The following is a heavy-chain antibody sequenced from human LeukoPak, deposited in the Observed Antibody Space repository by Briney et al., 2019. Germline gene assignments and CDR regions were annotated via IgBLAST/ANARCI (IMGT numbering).Heavy chain of an antibody. CDR2: IRYDGSNK. CDR1: GFTFSSYG. CDR3: AKIPSRVVVTATP. Sequence: PGGSLRLSCAASGFTFSSYGMHWVRQAPGKGLEWVAFIRYDGSNKYYADSVKGRFTISRDNSKNTLYLQMNSLRAEDTAVYYCAKIPSRVVVTATPWGQGTLVTVSS. J-gene: IGHJ5*02. D-gene: IGHD2-21*02. V-gene: IGHV3-30*02.